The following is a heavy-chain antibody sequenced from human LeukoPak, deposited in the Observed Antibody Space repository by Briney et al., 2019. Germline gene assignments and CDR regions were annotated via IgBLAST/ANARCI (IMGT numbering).Heavy chain of an antibody. V-gene: IGHV3-9*01. CDR1: GFTFDDYA. J-gene: IGHJ5*02. CDR3: AKRGGEYSSSSGGWFDP. D-gene: IGHD6-6*01. Sequence: GGSLRLSCAASGFTFDDYAMHWVRQAPGKGLEWVSGISWNSGSIGYADSVKGRFTISRDNSKNTVYLQMNSLRAEDTAVYYCAKRGGEYSSSSGGWFDPWGQGTLVTVSS. CDR2: ISWNSGSI.